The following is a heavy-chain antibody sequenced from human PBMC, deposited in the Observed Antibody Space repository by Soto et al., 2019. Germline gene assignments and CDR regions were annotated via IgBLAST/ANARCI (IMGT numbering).Heavy chain of an antibody. CDR1: GFTFSSYA. D-gene: IGHD3-3*01. Sequence: GGSLRLSCAASGFTFSSYAIHWVRQAPGKGLELVAVISYDGSNKHYADSVKGRFTISRDNSKNTLYLQMNSLRAEDTAVYYCARDDTIFGVLDYWGQGTLVTVSS. CDR3: ARDDTIFGVLDY. J-gene: IGHJ4*02. V-gene: IGHV3-30-3*01. CDR2: ISYDGSNK.